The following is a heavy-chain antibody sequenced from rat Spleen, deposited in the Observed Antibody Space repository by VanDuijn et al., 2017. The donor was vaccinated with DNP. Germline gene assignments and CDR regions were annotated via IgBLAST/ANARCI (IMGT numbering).Heavy chain of an antibody. J-gene: IGHJ3*01. CDR3: ARWDSTGITTGFAY. V-gene: IGHV5-22*01. D-gene: IGHD1-9*01. CDR1: GFIFSNYY. Sequence: EVQLVESGGDLVQPGRSLKLSCAASGFIFSNYYMAWVRQAPKKGLELVTYISYDGGSTNYGDSVKGRFTVSRDNARSSLYLQMNSLRSEDTATYYCARWDSTGITTGFAYWGQGTLVTVSS. CDR2: ISYDGGST.